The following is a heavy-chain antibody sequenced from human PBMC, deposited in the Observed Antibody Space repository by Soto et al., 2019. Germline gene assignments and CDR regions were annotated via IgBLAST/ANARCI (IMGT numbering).Heavy chain of an antibody. V-gene: IGHV3-33*01. CDR2: IWYDGSNK. J-gene: IGHJ4*02. CDR1: GFTFSSYG. D-gene: IGHD2-15*01. CDR3: ARDGYCSGGSCYSVPVFDY. Sequence: QPGGSLRLSCAASGFTFSSYGMHWVRQAPGKGLEWVAVIWYDGSNKYYADSVKGRFTISRDNSKDTLYLQMNSLRAEDTAVYYCARDGYCSGGSCYSVPVFDYWGQGTQVTVSS.